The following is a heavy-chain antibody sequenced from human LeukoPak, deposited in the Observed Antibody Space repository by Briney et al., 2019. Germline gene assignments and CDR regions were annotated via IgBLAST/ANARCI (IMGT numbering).Heavy chain of an antibody. CDR3: ARFLWFGEFKPTYYYYGMDV. CDR2: INPSGGST. CDR1: GYTFTSYY. Sequence: GASVKVSCKASGYTFTSYYMHWVRQAPGQGLEWMGIINPSGGSTSYAQKFQGRVTMTRNTSISTAYMELSSLRSEDTAVYYCARFLWFGEFKPTYYYYGMDVWGQGTTVTVSS. J-gene: IGHJ6*02. D-gene: IGHD3-10*01. V-gene: IGHV1-46*01.